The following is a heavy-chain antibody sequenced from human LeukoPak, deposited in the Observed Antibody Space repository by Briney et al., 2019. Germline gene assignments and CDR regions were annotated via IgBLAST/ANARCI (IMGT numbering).Heavy chain of an antibody. Sequence: SVKVSCKASGGTFSSYAISWVRQAPGQGLEWMGGIIPIFGTANYAQKFQGRVTITADESTSTAYMELSSLRSEDTAVYYCARALPGPPGNFDYWGQGTLVTVSS. D-gene: IGHD3-10*01. CDR3: ARALPGPPGNFDY. J-gene: IGHJ4*02. V-gene: IGHV1-69*13. CDR1: GGTFSSYA. CDR2: IIPIFGTA.